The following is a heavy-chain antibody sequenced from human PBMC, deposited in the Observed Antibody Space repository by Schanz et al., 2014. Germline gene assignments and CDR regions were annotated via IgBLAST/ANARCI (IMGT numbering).Heavy chain of an antibody. CDR3: ARGYSGYSHFDY. CDR2: INTNTANP. Sequence: QVQLVQSGAEVKKPGSSVKVSCKATGDTFAMYDMNWGRQAPGQGLEWMGWINTNTANPTYAQGFTGRFVYTLDASVTTAYLEISSLKAEDTAVYYCARGYSGYSHFDYWGQGALVTVSS. V-gene: IGHV7-4-1*02. J-gene: IGHJ4*02. D-gene: IGHD5-12*01. CDR1: GDTFAMYD.